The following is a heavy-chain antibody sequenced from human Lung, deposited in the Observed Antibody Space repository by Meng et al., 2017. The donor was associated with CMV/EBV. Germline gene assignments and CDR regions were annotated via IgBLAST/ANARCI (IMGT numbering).Heavy chain of an antibody. V-gene: IGHV1-2*02. J-gene: IGHJ4*02. CDR1: GYTFSGFF. CDR2: INTHTGHT. Sequence: ASVKVSCKASGYTFSGFFMHWLRQAPGRGLEWMGWINTHTGHTEYAQRFQGKLTMTRDKSISTAYMELSRLTSDDTATFYCARGRPDYWGQGTLVTVSS. CDR3: ARGRPDY.